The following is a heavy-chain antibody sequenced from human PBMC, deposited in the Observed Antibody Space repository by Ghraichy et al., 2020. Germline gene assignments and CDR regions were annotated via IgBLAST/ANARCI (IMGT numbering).Heavy chain of an antibody. CDR1: GFTFSNYA. J-gene: IGHJ4*02. CDR2: IRGGGVKT. CDR3: AKEMDTRGWYSADY. V-gene: IGHV3-23*01. Sequence: GGSLRLSCAASGFTFSNYAMSWFRQAPGKGLEWVSAIRGGGVKTYYAESVKGRFTVSRDNSRDSLYLQMNSLRAEDTAVYYCAKEMDTRGWYSADYWGQGTLVTVSS. D-gene: IGHD6-19*01.